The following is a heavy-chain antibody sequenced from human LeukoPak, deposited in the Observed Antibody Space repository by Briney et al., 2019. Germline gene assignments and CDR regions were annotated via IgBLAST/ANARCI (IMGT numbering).Heavy chain of an antibody. CDR2: IIPIFGTA. CDR1: GGTFSSYA. J-gene: IGHJ4*02. Sequence: SVKVSCKASGGTFSSYAISSVRQAPGQGLEWMGRIIPIFGTANYAQKFQGRVTITTDESTSTAYMELSSLRSEDTAVYYCARGPSGYSYGYTDYWGQGTLVTVSS. V-gene: IGHV1-69*05. CDR3: ARGPSGYSYGYTDY. D-gene: IGHD5-18*01.